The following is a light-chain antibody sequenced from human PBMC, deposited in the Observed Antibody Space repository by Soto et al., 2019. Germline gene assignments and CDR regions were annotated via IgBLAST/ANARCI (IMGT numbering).Light chain of an antibody. J-gene: IGKJ2*01. CDR3: QQSYITPYT. Sequence: DIQMTQSPPSLSASVGDTVTITCRASQSISVHLNWYQQKPGKVPKLLLYAASNLQSGVPSRFSGSGSETDFALTLSSLQPEDFATYYCQQSYITPYTFVQGTKLQIK. CDR1: QSISVH. CDR2: AAS. V-gene: IGKV1-39*01.